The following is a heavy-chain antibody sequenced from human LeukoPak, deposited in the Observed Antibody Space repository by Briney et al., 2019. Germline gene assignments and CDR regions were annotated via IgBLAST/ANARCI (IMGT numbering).Heavy chain of an antibody. Sequence: SETLSLTCAVYGGSFSGYYWSWIRQPPGKGLEWIGEINHSGSTNYNPSLKSRVTISVDPSKNQFSLKLSSVTAADTAVYYCARDRGDSSSPIDYWGQGTLVTVSS. CDR2: INHSGST. CDR3: ARDRGDSSSPIDY. J-gene: IGHJ4*02. V-gene: IGHV4-34*01. CDR1: GGSFSGYY. D-gene: IGHD3-22*01.